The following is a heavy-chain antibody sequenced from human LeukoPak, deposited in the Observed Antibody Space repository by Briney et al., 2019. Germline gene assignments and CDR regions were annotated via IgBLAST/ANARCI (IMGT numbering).Heavy chain of an antibody. CDR2: ISSSSSYI. Sequence: GASLRLSCAAAGFTFSSYSMNWVRQAPGKGLEWVSSISSSSSYIYYADSVKGRFTISRDNAKNSLYLQMNSLRAEDTAVYYCARVRPGHYYDSFDYWGQGTLVTVSS. CDR3: ARVRPGHYYDSFDY. CDR1: GFTFSSYS. J-gene: IGHJ4*02. D-gene: IGHD3-22*01. V-gene: IGHV3-21*01.